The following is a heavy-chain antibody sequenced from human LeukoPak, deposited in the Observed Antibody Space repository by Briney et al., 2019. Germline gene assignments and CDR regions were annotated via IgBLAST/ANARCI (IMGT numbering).Heavy chain of an antibody. CDR2: INPNSGGT. CDR1: GYTFTDFY. J-gene: IGHJ4*02. D-gene: IGHD6-19*01. Sequence: ASVKVSCKASGYTFTDFYIHWVRQSPGQGLEWMGRINPNSGGTNYAQKFQGRVTMTRDTSISTAYMELSRLTSDDSARYYCARGTQWLVGNYWGQGTLVTVSS. CDR3: ARGTQWLVGNY. V-gene: IGHV1-2*06.